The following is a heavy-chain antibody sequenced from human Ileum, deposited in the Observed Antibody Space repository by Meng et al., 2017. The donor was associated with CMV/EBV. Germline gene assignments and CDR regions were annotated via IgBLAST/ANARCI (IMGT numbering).Heavy chain of an antibody. D-gene: IGHD4-11*01. CDR2: IGSDGSSK. V-gene: IGHV3-30*02. CDR1: RLTFNGSG. CDR3: AREGYSNFDY. Sequence: GESLKISCAASRLTFNGSGLHWVRQAPGKGLEWVAFIGSDGSSKRYSDSVKGRFNISRDNSKNTLWLQMHSLRPEDTALYYCAREGYSNFDYWGQGTLVTVSS. J-gene: IGHJ4*02.